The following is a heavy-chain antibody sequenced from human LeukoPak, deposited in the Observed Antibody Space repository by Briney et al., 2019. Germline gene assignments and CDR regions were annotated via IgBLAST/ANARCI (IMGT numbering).Heavy chain of an antibody. CDR2: INPNSGGT. V-gene: IGHV1-2*02. D-gene: IGHD6-6*01. Sequence: ASVKVSCKASGYTFTGYYIHWVRQAPGQGLEWMGWINPNSGGTNYAQKFQGRVTITADKSTSTAYMELSSLRSEDTAVYYCARGGQVGIAARPGQYYYYMDVWGKGTTVTVSS. J-gene: IGHJ6*03. CDR1: GYTFTGYY. CDR3: ARGGQVGIAARPGQYYYYMDV.